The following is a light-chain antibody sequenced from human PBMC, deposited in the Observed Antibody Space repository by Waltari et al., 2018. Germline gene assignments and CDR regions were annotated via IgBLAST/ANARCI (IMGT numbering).Light chain of an antibody. V-gene: IGLV3-21*02. CDR3: QVWVQSDHRVV. Sequence: SYVLTQPPSMSVAPGQTATVTCGGDTIVAKSVPWYQQRAGQAPVLVIFDDTDRPSGIPERFSGSNSDNTATLTIKRVEAGDEADYFCQVWVQSDHRVVFGGGTRLTVL. J-gene: IGLJ2*01. CDR2: DDT. CDR1: TIVAKS.